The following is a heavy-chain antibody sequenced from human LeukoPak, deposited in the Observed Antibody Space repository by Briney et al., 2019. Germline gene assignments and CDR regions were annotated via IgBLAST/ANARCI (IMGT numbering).Heavy chain of an antibody. CDR1: GFTFSNYG. D-gene: IGHD3-22*01. CDR3: ARAALTYYYGSSAYG. CDR2: ISISSSTI. J-gene: IGHJ4*02. V-gene: IGHV3-48*02. Sequence: GGSLRLSCAGSGFTFSNYGMNWVRQAPGKGLEWLSYISISSSTIYYADSVKGRFTISRDNAKKTLFLQMNSLRDEDTAVYYCARAALTYYYGSSAYGWGQGTLVTVSS.